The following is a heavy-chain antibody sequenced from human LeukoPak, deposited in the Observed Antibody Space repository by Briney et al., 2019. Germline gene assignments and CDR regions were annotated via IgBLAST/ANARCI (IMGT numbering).Heavy chain of an antibody. Sequence: GGSLRLSCAASGFTFRNYAMTWVRQAPGKGLEWVSVVTGNGDTTYYADSLKGRFTISRDNSRNTLYLQMNSLRAEDTAVYHCARSAADCTTSACYDSWGQGTLVTVSS. CDR1: GFTFRNYA. J-gene: IGHJ4*02. CDR2: VTGNGDTT. CDR3: ARSAADCTTSACYDS. D-gene: IGHD2-8*01. V-gene: IGHV3-23*01.